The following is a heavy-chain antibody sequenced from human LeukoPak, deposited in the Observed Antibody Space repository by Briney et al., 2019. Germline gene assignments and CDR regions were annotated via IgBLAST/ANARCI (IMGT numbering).Heavy chain of an antibody. D-gene: IGHD1-26*01. CDR1: GYTLTELS. Sequence: ASVKVSCKVSGYTLTELSMHWVRQAPGKGLEWMGWINPNSGGTNYAQKFQGRVTMTRDTSISTAYMELSRLRSDDTAVYYCARVPELRKAWFDPWGQGTLVTVSS. CDR3: ARVPELRKAWFDP. J-gene: IGHJ5*02. V-gene: IGHV1-2*02. CDR2: INPNSGGT.